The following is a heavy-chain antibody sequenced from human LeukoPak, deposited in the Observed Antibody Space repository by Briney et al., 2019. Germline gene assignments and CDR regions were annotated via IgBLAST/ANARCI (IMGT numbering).Heavy chain of an antibody. CDR2: IRYDGGNK. CDR3: AKGYYGSGSYGWFDY. CDR1: GFTLSCCG. Sequence: GGSLRLSCAASGFTLSCCGMHWVRQAPGRGLEWVAFIRYDGGNKYYADSVKGRFTISRDNSKNTLFLHMNSLRAEDTAVYSCAKGYYGSGSYGWFDYWGQGTLVTVSS. J-gene: IGHJ4*02. V-gene: IGHV3-30*02. D-gene: IGHD3-10*01.